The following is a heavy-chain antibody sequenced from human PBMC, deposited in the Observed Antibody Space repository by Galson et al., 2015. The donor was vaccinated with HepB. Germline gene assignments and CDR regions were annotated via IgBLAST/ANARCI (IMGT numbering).Heavy chain of an antibody. V-gene: IGHV3-30*18. CDR3: AKDIVVVGYYGMDV. D-gene: IGHD2-2*01. J-gene: IGHJ6*02. CDR2: ISYDGSNK. CDR1: GFTFSSYG. Sequence: SVRLSCAASGFTFSSYGMPWVRQAPGKGLEWVAVISYDGSNKYYADSVKGRFTISRDNSKNTLYLQMNSLRAEDTAVYYCAKDIVVVGYYGMDVWGQGTTVTVSS.